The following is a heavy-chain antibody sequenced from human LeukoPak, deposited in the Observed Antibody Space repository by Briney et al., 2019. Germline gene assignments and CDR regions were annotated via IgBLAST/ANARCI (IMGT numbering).Heavy chain of an antibody. Sequence: GGSLRLSCAASGFTFSSYGMHWVRQAPGKGLEWVAVIWYDGSNKYYADSVKGRFTISRDNSKNTLYLQMSSLRAEDTAVYYCAKDRWGSGGSGGGDYWGQGTLVTVSS. D-gene: IGHD2-15*01. CDR2: IWYDGSNK. CDR3: AKDRWGSGGSGGGDY. V-gene: IGHV3-33*06. J-gene: IGHJ4*02. CDR1: GFTFSSYG.